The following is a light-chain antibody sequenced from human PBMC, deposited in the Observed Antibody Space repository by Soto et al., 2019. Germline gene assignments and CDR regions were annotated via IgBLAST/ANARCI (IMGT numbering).Light chain of an antibody. V-gene: IGKV4-1*01. CDR2: WAS. J-gene: IGKJ4*01. Sequence: EIVMTQSPDSLAVSLGERATINCKSSQSVLYSYNNKNYLAWYQQKPGQPPKLLIYWASTRESGVPDRFSGSGSGTDFTLTISSLQAEDVAVYYCQQYYSTLTFGGGTKVEIK. CDR3: QQYYSTLT. CDR1: QSVLYSYNNKNY.